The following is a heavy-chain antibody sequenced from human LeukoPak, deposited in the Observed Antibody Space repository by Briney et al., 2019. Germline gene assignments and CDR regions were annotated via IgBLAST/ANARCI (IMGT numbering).Heavy chain of an antibody. J-gene: IGHJ5*02. V-gene: IGHV1-2*02. D-gene: IGHD3-22*01. Sequence: GASVKVSSTASVYTFTAYYMHWVRQAPGQGREWMGWINPNSGGTNYAQKFQGRVTMTRDTSISTAYMALSRLRSDDTAVYYGARVDRASYYYDSSGPNNWFDLWGQGTLVSVSS. CDR2: INPNSGGT. CDR1: VYTFTAYY. CDR3: ARVDRASYYYDSSGPNNWFDL.